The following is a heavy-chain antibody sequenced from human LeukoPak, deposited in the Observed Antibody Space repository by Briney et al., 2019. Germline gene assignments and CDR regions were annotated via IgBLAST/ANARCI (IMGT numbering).Heavy chain of an antibody. CDR3: AARAVVVPGAKNWFDP. J-gene: IGHJ5*02. Sequence: GSLRLSCAASGFTFSSYALSWVRQAPGKGLEWVSAISAGYTTYYADSVRGRFTISRDNSKNTLYLQMNSLRAEDTAVYYCAARAVVVPGAKNWFDPWGQGTLVTVSS. CDR1: GFTFSSYA. V-gene: IGHV3-23*01. CDR2: ISAGYTT. D-gene: IGHD2-2*01.